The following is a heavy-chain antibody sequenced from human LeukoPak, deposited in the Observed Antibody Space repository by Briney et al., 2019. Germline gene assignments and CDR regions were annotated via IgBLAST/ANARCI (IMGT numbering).Heavy chain of an antibody. CDR1: GFTFSDYY. J-gene: IGHJ4*02. Sequence: GGSLRLSCAASGFTFSDYYMSWLRQAPGKGLEWVSYISSSGSTIYYADSVKGRFIISRDNAKNSLYLQMNSLRAEDTAVYYCARDVGIAAVAYWGQGTLVTVSS. CDR3: ARDVGIAAVAY. CDR2: ISSSGSTI. V-gene: IGHV3-11*04. D-gene: IGHD6-13*01.